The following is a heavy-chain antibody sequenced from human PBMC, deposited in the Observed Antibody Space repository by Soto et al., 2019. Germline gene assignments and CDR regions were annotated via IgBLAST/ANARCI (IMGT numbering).Heavy chain of an antibody. CDR2: IWFDGSNE. D-gene: IGHD6-19*01. V-gene: IGHV3-33*01. CDR1: GFTFSAYG. Sequence: QVQVVQSGGGVVQPGRSLRLSCAASGFTFSAYGMHWVRQAPGKGLEWVAVIWFDGSNEYYADSVKGRFTISRDNSKNTVYLHMHSLRAEDTAVYYCARDGRSGWTSYHFEYWGQGTLVSVSS. CDR3: ARDGRSGWTSYHFEY. J-gene: IGHJ4*02.